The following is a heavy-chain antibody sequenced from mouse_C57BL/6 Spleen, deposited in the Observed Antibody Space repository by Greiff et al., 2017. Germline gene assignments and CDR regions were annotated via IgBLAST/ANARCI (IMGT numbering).Heavy chain of an antibody. D-gene: IGHD1-1*01. Sequence: QVHVKQSGAELVKPGASVKISCKASGYAFSSYWMNWVKQRPGKGLEWIGQIYPGDGDTNYNGKFKGKATLTADKSSSTAYMQLSSLTSEDSAVYFCARPYYYGSSYGYFDVWGTGTTVTVSS. CDR2: IYPGDGDT. CDR3: ARPYYYGSSYGYFDV. J-gene: IGHJ1*03. V-gene: IGHV1-80*01. CDR1: GYAFSSYW.